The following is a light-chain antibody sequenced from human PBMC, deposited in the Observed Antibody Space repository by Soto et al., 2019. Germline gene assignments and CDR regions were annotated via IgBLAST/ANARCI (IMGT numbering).Light chain of an antibody. Sequence: QSALTQPPSASGSPGQSVTISCTGTNSDIGVYDFVSWYQHHPGKAPRLIIYEVVQRPSGVPDRFSGSKSGNTASLTVSGLQAADEADYFCKSYAGSNIDVFGSGTKLTVL. CDR1: NSDIGVYDF. V-gene: IGLV2-8*01. CDR3: KSYAGSNIDV. J-gene: IGLJ1*01. CDR2: EVV.